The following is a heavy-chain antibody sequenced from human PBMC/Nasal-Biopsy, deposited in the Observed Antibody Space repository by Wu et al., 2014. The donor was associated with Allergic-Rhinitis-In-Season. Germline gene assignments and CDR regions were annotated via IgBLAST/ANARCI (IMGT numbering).Heavy chain of an antibody. CDR2: ITWNSGSI. D-gene: IGHD1-26*01. J-gene: IGHJ3*02. CDR3: ARGSDYAFDM. CDR1: GFTFSSYA. Sequence: LRLSCAASGFTFSSYAMSWVRQAPGKGLEWVSGITWNSGSIDYADSVKGRFIISRDNSKNTLFLQMNSLRVEDTAIYYCARGSDYAFDMWGQGTAVTVS. V-gene: IGHV3-23*01.